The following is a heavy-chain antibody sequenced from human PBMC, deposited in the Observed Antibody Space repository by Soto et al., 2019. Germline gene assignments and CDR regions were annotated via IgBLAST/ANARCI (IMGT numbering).Heavy chain of an antibody. D-gene: IGHD3-16*01. CDR3: AKGQRMIIKAFFDS. CDR1: GFTFDDTA. Sequence: EVQLVESGGGLVQPGRSLRLSCAASGFTFDDTAMHWVRQAPGKGLVWVSSIGRNSGALAYADSVKGRFTISRDDARNSLYLQMNSLRTEDTALYFCAKGQRMIIKAFFDSWGPGTLVTVSS. V-gene: IGHV3-9*01. J-gene: IGHJ4*02. CDR2: IGRNSGAL.